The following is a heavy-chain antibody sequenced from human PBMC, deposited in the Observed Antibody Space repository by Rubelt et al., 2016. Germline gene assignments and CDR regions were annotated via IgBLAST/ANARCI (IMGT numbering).Heavy chain of an antibody. CDR3: ARDRIRRAARQGWYFDL. D-gene: IGHD6-6*01. CDR1: GYTFTSYG. J-gene: IGHJ2*01. V-gene: IGHV1-18*01. Sequence: QVQLVQSEAEVKKPGASVKVSCKASGYTFTSYGISWVRQAPGQGLAWMGWISAYNGNTNYAQKLQGRGTMTTDTSTSTADMELRSLRSDDAAVYYCARDRIRRAARQGWYFDLWGRGTLVTVSS. CDR2: ISAYNGNT.